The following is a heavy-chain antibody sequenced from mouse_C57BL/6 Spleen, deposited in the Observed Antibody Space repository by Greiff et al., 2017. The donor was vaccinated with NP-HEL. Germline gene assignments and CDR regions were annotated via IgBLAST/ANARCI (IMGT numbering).Heavy chain of an antibody. CDR2: ISSGSSTI. V-gene: IGHV5-17*01. J-gene: IGHJ4*01. D-gene: IGHD1-1*01. Sequence: EVHLVESGGGLVKPGGSLKLSCAASGFTFSDYGMHWVRQAPEKGLEWVAYISSGSSTIYYADTVKGRFTISRDNAKNTLFLQMTSLRSEDTAMYYCARTTPVARYAMDYWGQGTSVTVSS. CDR1: GFTFSDYG. CDR3: ARTTPVARYAMDY.